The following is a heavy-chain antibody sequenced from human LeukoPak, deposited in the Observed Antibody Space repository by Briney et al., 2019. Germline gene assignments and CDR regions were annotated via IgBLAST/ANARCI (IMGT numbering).Heavy chain of an antibody. CDR3: ARRLHCSGGSCHYDAFDI. CDR2: IYYTGST. V-gene: IGHV4-59*08. J-gene: IGHJ3*02. D-gene: IGHD2-15*01. Sequence: PSETLSLTCTVSGGSISSYYWSWIRQPPGKGLEWIGHIYYTGSTKYNPSLRSRVTISVDTSKNQFSLKLSSVTAADTAVYYCARRLHCSGGSCHYDAFDIWGQGTMVTVSS. CDR1: GGSISSYY.